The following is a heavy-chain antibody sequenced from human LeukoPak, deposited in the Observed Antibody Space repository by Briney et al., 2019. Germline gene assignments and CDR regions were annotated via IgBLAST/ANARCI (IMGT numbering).Heavy chain of an antibody. D-gene: IGHD1-1*01. Sequence: GGSLRLSCAASGLTFSSYDMHWVRQAPGKGLEWVSSIGATGDTYYAGSVKGRFTISRKNAKKSLYLQMSSLRVEDTAVYFCVLGAYWNDDKNAFHIWGPGTMVTVSS. CDR1: GLTFSSYD. J-gene: IGHJ3*02. V-gene: IGHV3-13*01. CDR3: VLGAYWNDDKNAFHI. CDR2: IGATGDT.